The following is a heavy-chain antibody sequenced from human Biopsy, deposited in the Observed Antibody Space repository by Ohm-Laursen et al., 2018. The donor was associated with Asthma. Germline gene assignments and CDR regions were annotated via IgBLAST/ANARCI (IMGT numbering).Heavy chain of an antibody. Sequence: SVKVSCKASGDSLASFINYAISWVRQAPRQGLEGMGPLIPVLGTADYAPMFEGRVTINADESTSTAYLELTSLRFEDTAVYYCARGYSGTDRIVYYYSGMEVWGQGTTVTVSS. CDR1: GDSLASFINYA. CDR3: ARGYSGTDRIVYYYSGMEV. D-gene: IGHD5-12*01. CDR2: LIPVLGTA. J-gene: IGHJ6*02. V-gene: IGHV1-69*11.